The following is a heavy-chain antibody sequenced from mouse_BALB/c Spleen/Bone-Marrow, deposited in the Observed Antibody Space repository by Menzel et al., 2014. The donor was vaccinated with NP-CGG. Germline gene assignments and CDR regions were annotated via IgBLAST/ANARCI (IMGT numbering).Heavy chain of an antibody. V-gene: IGHV5-17*02. J-gene: IGHJ2*01. CDR3: TRGGNWDDFDY. D-gene: IGHD4-1*01. CDR1: GFTFSSSG. CDR2: ISSGSSTI. Sequence: DVMLVESGGGLVQPGGSRKLSCAASGFTFSSSGMHWVRQAPEKGLEGVAYISSGSSTIFYADTVKGRFTVSRDNPKNTLFLQMTSLRSEDTAMYYCTRGGNWDDFDYWGQGTTLTVSS.